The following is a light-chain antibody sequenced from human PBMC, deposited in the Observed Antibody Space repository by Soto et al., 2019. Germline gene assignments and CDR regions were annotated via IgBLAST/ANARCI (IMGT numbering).Light chain of an antibody. CDR3: SSYSSSNSVV. Sequence: QYALTQPASVSGFPGQSITISCTGTSSDGGGYNWVAWYQQHPGKAPKLMICDVTIRPSGVSDRFSGSKSGNTASLTISGLLAEDEADYYCSSYSSSNSVVFGGGTKVTVL. V-gene: IGLV2-14*03. CDR1: SSDGGGYNW. CDR2: DVT. J-gene: IGLJ3*02.